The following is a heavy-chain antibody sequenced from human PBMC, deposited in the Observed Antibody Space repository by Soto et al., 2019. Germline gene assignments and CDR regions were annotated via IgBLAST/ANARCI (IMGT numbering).Heavy chain of an antibody. V-gene: IGHV4-59*08. CDR2: IYYSGST. J-gene: IGHJ2*01. D-gene: IGHD6-19*01. CDR3: ARLKQWLVKKHRNYWYFDL. CDR1: GGSISSYY. Sequence: PSETLSLTCTVSGGSISSYYWSWIRQPPGKGLEWIGYIYYSGSTNYNPSLKSRVTISVDTSKNQFSLKLSSVTAADTAVYYCARLKQWLVKKHRNYWYFDLWGRGTLVTVSS.